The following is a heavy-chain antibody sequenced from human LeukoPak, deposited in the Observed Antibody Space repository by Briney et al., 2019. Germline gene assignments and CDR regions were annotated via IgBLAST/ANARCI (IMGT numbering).Heavy chain of an antibody. CDR2: IYYSGST. D-gene: IGHD3-10*01. J-gene: IGHJ6*02. Sequence: SETLSLTCTVSGASLNNYYWSWIRQPPGGGLEWIGYIYYSGSTNYNPTLKSRVTISLDTTRNQFSLRLNSVTAADTAVYYCARDTWVRSGGDWYFYGMDVWGQGTTVTVSS. V-gene: IGHV4-59*01. CDR1: GASLNNYY. CDR3: ARDTWVRSGGDWYFYGMDV.